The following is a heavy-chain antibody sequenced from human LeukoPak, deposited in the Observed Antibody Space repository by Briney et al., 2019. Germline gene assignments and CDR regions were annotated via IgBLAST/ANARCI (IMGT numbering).Heavy chain of an antibody. Sequence: PGGSLRLSCAASGFTVSSNYMSWVRQAPGKGLEWVSVIYSGGSTYYADSVKGRFTISRDNSKNTLYLQMDSLRAEDTAVYYCARERSGDGYFDYWGQGTLVTVSS. D-gene: IGHD5-24*01. V-gene: IGHV3-66*01. CDR2: IYSGGST. CDR1: GFTVSSNY. J-gene: IGHJ4*02. CDR3: ARERSGDGYFDY.